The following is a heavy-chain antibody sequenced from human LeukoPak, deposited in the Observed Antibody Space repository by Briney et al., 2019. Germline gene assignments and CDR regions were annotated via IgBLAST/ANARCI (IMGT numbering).Heavy chain of an antibody. Sequence: PSETLSLTCSVSGGSFSRYYWNWIRQPAGKGLEWIGRIYSSGSTNYNPSLKSRVTMSVDTSKNQFSLTLSFVTAADTAVYYCARGAMGYSSSSGYYYPYMDVWGKGTTVTVSS. CDR2: IYSSGST. CDR3: ARGAMGYSSSSGYYYPYMDV. V-gene: IGHV4-4*07. D-gene: IGHD6-13*01. J-gene: IGHJ6*03. CDR1: GGSFSRYY.